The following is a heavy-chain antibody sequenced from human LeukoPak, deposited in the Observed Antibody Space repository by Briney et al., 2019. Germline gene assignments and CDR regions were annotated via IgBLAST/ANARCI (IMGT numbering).Heavy chain of an antibody. CDR2: ISYDGSNK. CDR3: AKDRPPRAVAGTGEQDS. Sequence: TGGSLRLSCTASGFIFSSYGMHWVRQAPGKGLEWVALISYDGSNKNYIGSVRGRFTISRDNSKNTLYLQMSNLRSEDTAVYYCAKDRPPRAVAGTGEQDSWGQGTLVTVSS. CDR1: GFIFSSYG. V-gene: IGHV3-30*18. J-gene: IGHJ4*02. D-gene: IGHD6-19*01.